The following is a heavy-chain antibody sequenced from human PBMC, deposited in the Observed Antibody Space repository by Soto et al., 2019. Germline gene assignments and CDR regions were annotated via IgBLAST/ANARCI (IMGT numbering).Heavy chain of an antibody. CDR1: GGSISSGDYY. Sequence: QVQLQESGPGLVKPSQTLSLTCTVSGGSISSGDYYGSWIRQPPGKGLEWIGYIYYSGSTYYNTSLKSRVTIAVDTSKNQVSLKLSSVTAADTAVYDCARGDCVNWFDPWGQGTLVTVSS. CDR3: ARGDCVNWFDP. J-gene: IGHJ5*02. V-gene: IGHV4-30-4*01. D-gene: IGHD2-21*01. CDR2: IYYSGST.